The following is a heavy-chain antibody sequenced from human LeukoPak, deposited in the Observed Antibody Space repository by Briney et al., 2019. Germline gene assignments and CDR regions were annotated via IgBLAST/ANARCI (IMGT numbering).Heavy chain of an antibody. CDR3: ARDQHYATDY. CDR2: VSASGANT. CDR1: GYMFTNYN. D-gene: IGHD2-2*01. J-gene: IGHJ4*02. V-gene: IGHV1-46*03. Sequence: ASVKVSCKASGYMFTNYNMQWVRQAPGQGLEWMGMVSASGANTKYAQKFRGRVTMTSDTSTSTVYMELSSLISDDTAVYYCARDQHYATDYLDPGTLVTVYS.